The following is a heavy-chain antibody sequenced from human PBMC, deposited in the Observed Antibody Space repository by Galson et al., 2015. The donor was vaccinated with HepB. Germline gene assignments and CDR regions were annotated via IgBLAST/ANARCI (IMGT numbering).Heavy chain of an antibody. V-gene: IGHV2-5*01. CDR3: AHTGLPAAKVRWFDP. D-gene: IGHD2-2*01. Sequence: PALVKPTQTLTLTCTFSGFSLSTSGVGVGWIRQPPGKALEWLALIYWNDDKRYSPSLKSRLTITKDTSKNQVVLTMTNMDPVDTATYYCAHTGLPAAKVRWFDPWGQGTLVTVSS. J-gene: IGHJ5*02. CDR2: IYWNDDK. CDR1: GFSLSTSGVG.